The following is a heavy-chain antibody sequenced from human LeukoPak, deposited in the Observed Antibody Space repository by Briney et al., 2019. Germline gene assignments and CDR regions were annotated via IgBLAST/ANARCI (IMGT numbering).Heavy chain of an antibody. Sequence: GGSLRLSCAASGFTFSSYAMSWVRQAPGKGLEWVSAISGSGGSTYYADSVKGRFTISRDNSKNTLYLQMNSLRAEDTAVYYCARSGDSSGYPHFALFGDFDYWGQGTLVTVSS. D-gene: IGHD3-22*01. J-gene: IGHJ4*02. CDR2: ISGSGGST. CDR1: GFTFSSYA. V-gene: IGHV3-23*01. CDR3: ARSGDSSGYPHFALFGDFDY.